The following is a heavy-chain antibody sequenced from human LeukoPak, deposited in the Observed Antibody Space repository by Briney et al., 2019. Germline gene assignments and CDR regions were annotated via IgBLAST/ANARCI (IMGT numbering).Heavy chain of an antibody. CDR2: MYYSGSN. CDR1: GRSISFSGYY. Sequence: SETLSLTCTVSGRSISFSGYYWAWIRQPPGRGLEWIGTMYYSGSNYYSPSLKSRVTISGDTSKNQFSLKLSSVTAADTAIYYCARVSPAVGAFDIWGRGTMVTVSS. CDR3: ARVSPAVGAFDI. J-gene: IGHJ3*02. D-gene: IGHD6-13*01. V-gene: IGHV4-39*07.